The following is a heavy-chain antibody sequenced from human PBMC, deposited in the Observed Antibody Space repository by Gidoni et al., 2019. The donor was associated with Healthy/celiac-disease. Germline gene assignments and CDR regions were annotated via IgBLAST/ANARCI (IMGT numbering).Heavy chain of an antibody. CDR2: IYWDDDK. Sequence: QITLKESGPTLVKPTQTLTLTCTFSGFSLSTSGVGVGWIRQPPGKALEWLALIYWDDDKRYSPSLKSRLTITKDTSKNQVVLTMTNMDPVDTATYYCAHRGGLCDYVWGSYRTAPFDYWGQGTLVTVSS. V-gene: IGHV2-5*02. D-gene: IGHD3-16*02. J-gene: IGHJ4*02. CDR3: AHRGGLCDYVWGSYRTAPFDY. CDR1: GFSLSTSGVG.